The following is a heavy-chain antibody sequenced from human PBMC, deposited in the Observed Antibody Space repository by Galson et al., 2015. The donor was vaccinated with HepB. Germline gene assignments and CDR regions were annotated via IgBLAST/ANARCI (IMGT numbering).Heavy chain of an antibody. Sequence: SLRLSCAASGFTFSSYGMHWVRQAPGKGLEWVAVISYDGSNKYYADSVKGRFTISRDNSKNTLYLQMNSLRAEDTAVYYCAKDPDYGDYYYFDYWGQGTLVTVSS. D-gene: IGHD4-17*01. CDR1: GFTFSSYG. CDR2: ISYDGSNK. CDR3: AKDPDYGDYYYFDY. V-gene: IGHV3-30*18. J-gene: IGHJ4*02.